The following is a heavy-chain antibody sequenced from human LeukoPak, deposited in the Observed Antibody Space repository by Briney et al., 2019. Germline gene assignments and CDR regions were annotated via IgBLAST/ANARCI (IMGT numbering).Heavy chain of an antibody. CDR1: GYTFTGYY. CDR3: ARDGAFDY. V-gene: IGHV1-2*02. D-gene: IGHD3-10*01. CDR2: INPDSGDT. J-gene: IGHJ4*02. Sequence: GASVKVSCTASGYTFTGYYMHWVRQAPGQGLEWMGWINPDSGDTNYAQNFQGRVTMTRDTSINTAYMELNRLRSDDTAVYYCARDGAFDYWGQGTLVTVSS.